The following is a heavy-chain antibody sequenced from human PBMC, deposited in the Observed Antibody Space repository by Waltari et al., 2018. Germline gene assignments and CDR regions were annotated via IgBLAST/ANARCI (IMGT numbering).Heavy chain of an antibody. V-gene: IGHV1-2*06. CDR1: GYTFTGYQ. CDR3: ARENGITLIVVPSNWFDP. Sequence: QVQLVQSGAEVKKPGASVKVSCKASGYTFTGYQIHWVRQAPGQGLEWMGRINPNSGGTNYAQKFQGRVTMTRDTSISTAYMELTSLRSDDTAVYFCARENGITLIVVPSNWFDPWGQGTLVTVSS. D-gene: IGHD3-22*01. CDR2: INPNSGGT. J-gene: IGHJ5*02.